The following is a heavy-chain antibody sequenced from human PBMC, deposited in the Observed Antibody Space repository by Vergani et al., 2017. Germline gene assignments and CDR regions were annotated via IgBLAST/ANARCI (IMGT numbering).Heavy chain of an antibody. V-gene: IGHV3-30*02. CDR3: ANLWFGELYGDYFDY. Sequence: QVQLVESGGGVVQPGGSLRLSCAASGFTFSSYGMHWVRQAPGKGLEWVAFIRYDGSNKYYADSVKGRFTISRDNSKNTLYLQMNSLRAEDTAVYYCANLWFGELYGDYFDYWGQGTLVTVSS. J-gene: IGHJ4*02. CDR1: GFTFSSYG. D-gene: IGHD3-10*01. CDR2: IRYDGSNK.